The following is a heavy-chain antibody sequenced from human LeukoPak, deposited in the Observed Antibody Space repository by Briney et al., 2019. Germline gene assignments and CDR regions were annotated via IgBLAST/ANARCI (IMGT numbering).Heavy chain of an antibody. CDR3: ARSFYGSGSYMAY. CDR2: IYYSGST. D-gene: IGHD3-10*01. V-gene: IGHV4-31*03. CDR1: GGSISSGGYY. Sequence: PSETLSLTCTVSGGSISSGGYYWSWIRHHPGKGLECVGYIYYSGSTYYNPSLKSRVTISVDTSKNQFSLKLSSVTAADTAVYYCARSFYGSGSYMAYWGQGTLVTVSS. J-gene: IGHJ4*02.